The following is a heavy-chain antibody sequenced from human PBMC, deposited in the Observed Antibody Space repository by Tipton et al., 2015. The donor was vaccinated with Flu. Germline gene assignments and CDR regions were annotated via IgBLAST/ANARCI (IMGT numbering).Heavy chain of an antibody. CDR3: ARDSHIGWNYVEYFDN. V-gene: IGHV3-7*01. Sequence: SLRLSCATSGFTFSNSWMTWVRQAPGKGLEWVANIKQDGSETFYVDSVKGRFTISRDNAKNSLYLQMSSLRAEDTAVYYCARDSHIGWNYVEYFDNWGQGTLVTVSS. J-gene: IGHJ4*02. CDR1: GFTFSNSW. D-gene: IGHD1-7*01. CDR2: IKQDGSET.